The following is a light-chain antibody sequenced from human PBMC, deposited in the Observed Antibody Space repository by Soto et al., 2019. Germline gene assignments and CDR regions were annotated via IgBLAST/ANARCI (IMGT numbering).Light chain of an antibody. CDR3: LQDYNYPIT. J-gene: IGKJ5*01. V-gene: IGKV1-6*01. CDR1: QVIRND. CDR2: AAS. Sequence: AIQVTQSPSSLSASVGDRFTITCRASQVIRNDLGWYQQKPGKAPKLLIYAASSLQSGVPSRFSGSGSGTDFTLTISSLQPEDFATYYCLQDYNYPITFGQGTRLEIK.